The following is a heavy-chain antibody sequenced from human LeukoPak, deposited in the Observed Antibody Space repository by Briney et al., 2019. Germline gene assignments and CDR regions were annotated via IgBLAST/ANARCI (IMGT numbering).Heavy chain of an antibody. CDR3: ARDLGWYFDL. CDR1: EFTFSSYG. CDR2: IWYDGSNK. Sequence: PGRSLRLSCAASEFTFSSYGMHWVRQAPGKGLEWVAVIWYDGSNKYYADSVKGRFTISRDNSKNTLYLQMNSLRAEDTAVYYCARDLGWYFDLWGRGTLVTVSS. V-gene: IGHV3-33*01. J-gene: IGHJ2*01. D-gene: IGHD7-27*01.